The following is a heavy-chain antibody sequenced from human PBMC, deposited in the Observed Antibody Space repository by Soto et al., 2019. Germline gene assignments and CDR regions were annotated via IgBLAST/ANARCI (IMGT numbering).Heavy chain of an antibody. CDR3: AGIVQPSYYYGMDV. Sequence: QVQLVQSGADVKKPGSSVKVSCKASGGTFSSYAISWVRQAPGQGLEWMGGIIPIFRTANYAQKFQGRVTITADESTNTAYMELSSMRSADTAVYYCAGIVQPSYYYGMDVWGQGTTVTVSS. V-gene: IGHV1-69*12. CDR1: GGTFSSYA. D-gene: IGHD3-22*01. J-gene: IGHJ6*02. CDR2: IIPIFRTA.